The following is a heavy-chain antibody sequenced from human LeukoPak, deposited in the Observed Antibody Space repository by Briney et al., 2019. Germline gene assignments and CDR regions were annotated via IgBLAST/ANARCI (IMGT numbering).Heavy chain of an antibody. CDR1: GGSFSGYY. Sequence: SETLSLTCAVYGGSFSGYYWSWIRQPPGKGLEWIGEINHSGSTNYNPSLKSRVTISVDTSKNQFSLKLSSVTAADTAVYHCARGKHYGSGSPAHPDYWGQGTLVTVSS. V-gene: IGHV4-34*01. CDR2: INHSGST. J-gene: IGHJ4*02. D-gene: IGHD3-10*01. CDR3: ARGKHYGSGSPAHPDY.